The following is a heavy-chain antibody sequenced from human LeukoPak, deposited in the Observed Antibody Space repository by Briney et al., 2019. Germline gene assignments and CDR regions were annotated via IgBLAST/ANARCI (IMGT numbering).Heavy chain of an antibody. V-gene: IGHV3-21*01. J-gene: IGHJ4*02. CDR1: GFTFSTYS. Sequence: SGGSLRLSCAASGFTFSTYSMSWVRQAPGKWLEWVSSISGRSYIDYADSVRGRFTISRDNPKNSVYLQMSSLRVEDSAVYYCARDPVQDFVFWGQGIMVTVFS. CDR2: ISGRSYI. CDR3: ARDPVQDFVF.